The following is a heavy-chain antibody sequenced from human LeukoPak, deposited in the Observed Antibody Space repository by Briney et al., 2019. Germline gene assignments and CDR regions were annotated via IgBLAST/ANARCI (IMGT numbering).Heavy chain of an antibody. D-gene: IGHD5-18*01. Sequence: GGSLRLPCAASGFTFDDYAMHWVRHAPGKGLEWVSLVSGDGSSTYYADSVKGRFTISRDNTKNSLYLQMNSLRTEDTALYYCANADGGYNFNYWGQGTLVTVSS. CDR3: ANADGGYNFNY. CDR1: GFTFDDYA. V-gene: IGHV3-43*02. J-gene: IGHJ4*02. CDR2: VSGDGSST.